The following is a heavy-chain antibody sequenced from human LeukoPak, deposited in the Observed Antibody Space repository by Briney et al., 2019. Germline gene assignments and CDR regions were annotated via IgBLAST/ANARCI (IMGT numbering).Heavy chain of an antibody. D-gene: IGHD3-10*02. Sequence: PGGSLRLSCAASGFTFSRYEMNWVRQAPGKGLEWVSYISSSGSTIYYADSVKGRFTISRANAKNSLYLQMNSLRAEDTAVYYCAELGITMIGGVWGKGTTVTISS. CDR1: GFTFSRYE. CDR3: AELGITMIGGV. J-gene: IGHJ6*04. CDR2: ISSSGSTI. V-gene: IGHV3-48*03.